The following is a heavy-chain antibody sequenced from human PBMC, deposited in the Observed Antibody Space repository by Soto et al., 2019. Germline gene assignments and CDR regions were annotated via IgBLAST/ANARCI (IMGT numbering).Heavy chain of an antibody. D-gene: IGHD3-22*01. CDR1: GFTFSSYA. J-gene: IGHJ4*02. V-gene: IGHV3-30-3*01. CDR3: ARDLDYYDSSGYYLDY. Sequence: QVQLVESGGGVVQPGRSLRLSCAASGFTFSSYAMHWVRQAPGKGLEWVAVISYDGSNKYYADSVKGRFTISRDNSKNTRYLQRNSLRAEDTAVYYCARDLDYYDSSGYYLDYWGQGTLVTVSS. CDR2: ISYDGSNK.